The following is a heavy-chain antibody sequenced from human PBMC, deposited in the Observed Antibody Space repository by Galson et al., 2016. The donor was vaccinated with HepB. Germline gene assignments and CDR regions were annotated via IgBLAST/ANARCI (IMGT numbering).Heavy chain of an antibody. CDR3: ARHGEALLLVYFQY. D-gene: IGHD2-21*01. CDR2: IFFSGTT. CDR1: GDSIRSSTYY. J-gene: IGHJ4*02. V-gene: IGHV4-39*01. Sequence: SETLSLTCSVSGDSIRSSTYYWAWIRQSAGGGLEWIGTIFFSGTTYYNPSPKSRVTMSVDPSTNEFSLRLNSVTAADTAVYYCARHGEALLLVYFQYWGRGTPVTVSS.